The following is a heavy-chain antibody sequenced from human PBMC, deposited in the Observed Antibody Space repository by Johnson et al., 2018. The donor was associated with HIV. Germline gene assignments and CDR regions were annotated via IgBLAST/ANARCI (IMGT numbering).Heavy chain of an antibody. D-gene: IGHD4-11*01. V-gene: IGHV3-74*02. CDR2: INSDGSST. CDR3: ARNEYSNYGGRDAFDI. J-gene: IGHJ3*02. CDR1: GFTFRSYG. Sequence: VQLVESGGGVVQPGTSLRLSCAASGFTFRSYGMHWVRQAPGKGLVWVSRINSDGSSTSYADSVKGRFTISRDNAKNSLYLQMTGLRAEDTAVYYCARNEYSNYGGRDAFDIWGQGTMVTVPS.